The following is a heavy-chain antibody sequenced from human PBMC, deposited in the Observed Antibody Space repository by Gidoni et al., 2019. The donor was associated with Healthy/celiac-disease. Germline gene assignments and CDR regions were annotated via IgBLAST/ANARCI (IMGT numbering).Heavy chain of an antibody. CDR3: ARDHSSSWYSYYFDY. CDR2: IYTSGST. Sequence: QVQLQESGPGLVKPSQTLSLTCTVSGGSISRGSYYWSWIRQPAGKGLEWIGRIYTSGSTNYNPSLKSRVTISVDTSKNQFSLKLSSVTAADTAVYYCARDHSSSWYSYYFDYWGQGTLVTVSS. V-gene: IGHV4-61*02. CDR1: GGSISRGSYY. J-gene: IGHJ4*02. D-gene: IGHD6-13*01.